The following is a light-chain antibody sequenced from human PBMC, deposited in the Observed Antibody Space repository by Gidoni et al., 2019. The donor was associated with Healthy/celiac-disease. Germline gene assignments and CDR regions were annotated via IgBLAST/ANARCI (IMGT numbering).Light chain of an antibody. V-gene: IGLV1-40*01. CDR1: SSHIGAGYD. J-gene: IGLJ3*02. Sequence: QSVLTQPPSVSGAPGQRVTISCTGSSSHIGAGYDVHWYQQLPGTAPNLLIYGNSNRPSGVPDRFSGSKSGTSASLAITGLQAEDEADYYCQSYDSSLSALFGGGTKLTVL. CDR3: QSYDSSLSAL. CDR2: GNS.